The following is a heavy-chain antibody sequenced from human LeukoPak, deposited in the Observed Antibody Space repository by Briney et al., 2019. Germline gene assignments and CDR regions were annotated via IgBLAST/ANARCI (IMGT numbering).Heavy chain of an antibody. Sequence: SETLSLTCAVYGGSFSGYYWSWIRQPPGKGLEWIGYIYYSGSTNYNPSLKSRVTISVDTSKNQFSLKLSSVTAADTAVYYCARTARYYYDSSGYYYLIDYWGQGTLVTVSS. V-gene: IGHV4-59*01. CDR2: IYYSGST. CDR3: ARTARYYYDSSGYYYLIDY. J-gene: IGHJ4*02. CDR1: GGSFSGYY. D-gene: IGHD3-22*01.